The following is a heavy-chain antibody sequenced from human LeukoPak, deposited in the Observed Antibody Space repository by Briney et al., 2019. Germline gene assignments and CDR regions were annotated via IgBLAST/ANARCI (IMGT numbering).Heavy chain of an antibody. D-gene: IGHD4-23*01. J-gene: IGHJ5*02. CDR3: ARDNSIHERGWWFDP. V-gene: IGHV1-46*01. CDR2: INPRGTST. CDR1: GYSFTSHY. Sequence: ASVKVSCKASGYSFTSHYMHWVRQATGQGLEWMGLINPRGTSTIYAEKFQGRIIMTRDMSTTTDYMELSSLKSDDTAVYYCARDNSIHERGWWFDPWGQGTVVTVSS.